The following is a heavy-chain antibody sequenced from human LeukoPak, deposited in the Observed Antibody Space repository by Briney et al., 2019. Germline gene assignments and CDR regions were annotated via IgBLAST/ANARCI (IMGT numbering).Heavy chain of an antibody. J-gene: IGHJ4*02. CDR3: ARGRPTFRHYFDY. Sequence: SSETLSLTCTVSGGSISSNIYYWGWIRQTPGKGLEWIGGVNYSGNTYYNPSLKSRATISVDTSKNQFSLKLSSVTAADTAVYYCARGRPTFRHYFDYWGQGILVTVSS. CDR2: VNYSGNT. V-gene: IGHV4-39*01. CDR1: GGSISSNIYY.